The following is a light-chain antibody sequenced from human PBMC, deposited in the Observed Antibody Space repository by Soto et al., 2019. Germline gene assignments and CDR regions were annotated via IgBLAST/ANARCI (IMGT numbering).Light chain of an antibody. CDR1: SSDIGGYNF. CDR2: EIN. Sequence: QSVLTQPPSASGSPGQSVTISCTGTSSDIGGYNFVSWYQHHPGKAPKLLIYEINKRPSGVPDRFSGSKSGNTASLTVSGLQAEDEADYYCSSYAGSKGDVFGTGTKLTVL. J-gene: IGLJ1*01. V-gene: IGLV2-8*01. CDR3: SSYAGSKGDV.